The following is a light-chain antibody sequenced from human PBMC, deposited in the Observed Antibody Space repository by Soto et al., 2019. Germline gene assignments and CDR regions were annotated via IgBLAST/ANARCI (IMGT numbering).Light chain of an antibody. CDR2: GAS. J-gene: IGKJ1*01. CDR1: QSVASNY. V-gene: IGKV3-20*01. Sequence: EIVLTQSPGTLSLSPGERATLSCRASQSVASNYLGWYQQKPGQAPRLHIYGASSRATGIPDRFSGSGSGTEFTLTISRLEPEDFAVYYCQQYGSSPRTFGQGTKAETK. CDR3: QQYGSSPRT.